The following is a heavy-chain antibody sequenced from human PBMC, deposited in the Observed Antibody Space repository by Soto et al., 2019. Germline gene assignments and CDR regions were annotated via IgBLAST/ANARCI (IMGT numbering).Heavy chain of an antibody. Sequence: QPGGSLRLSCAASGFTFSSYWMSWVRQAPGKGLEWVANIKQDGSEKYYVDSVKGRFTISRDNAKNSLYLQMNSLRAEDTAVYYCARVLYGSGSYYYYYYGMDVWGQGTTVTVSS. D-gene: IGHD3-10*01. CDR2: IKQDGSEK. CDR3: ARVLYGSGSYYYYYYGMDV. J-gene: IGHJ6*02. V-gene: IGHV3-7*03. CDR1: GFTFSSYW.